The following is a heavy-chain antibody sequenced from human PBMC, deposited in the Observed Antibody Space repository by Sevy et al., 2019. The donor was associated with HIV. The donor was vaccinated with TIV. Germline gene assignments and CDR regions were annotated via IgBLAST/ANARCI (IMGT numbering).Heavy chain of an antibody. CDR3: ARGSGGRSGWFDP. Sequence: ASVKVSCKASGYTFTSYYMYWVRQAPGQGLEWMGIVNPSGGSTSYAQKFQGRVTMTRDKSTSTVYMELSRLRSEDTAVYYCARGSGGRSGWFDPWGQGTLVTVSS. V-gene: IGHV1-46*01. CDR1: GYTFTSYY. D-gene: IGHD2-15*01. CDR2: VNPSGGST. J-gene: IGHJ5*02.